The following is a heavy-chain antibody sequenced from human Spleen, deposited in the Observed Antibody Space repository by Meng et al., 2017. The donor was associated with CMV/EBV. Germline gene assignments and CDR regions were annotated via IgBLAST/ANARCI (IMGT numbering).Heavy chain of an antibody. D-gene: IGHD3-3*01. CDR2: IIPILGLA. Sequence: SVKVSCKGSGYTFTGYYLHWVRQAPGQGLEWMGGIIPILGLANYAQKFQGRVTINADKSSNTVYMEMSSLRSEDTAIYYCARDFKRRRGTFGVAFGGYYGMDVWGQGTTVTVSS. J-gene: IGHJ6*02. CDR3: ARDFKRRRGTFGVAFGGYYGMDV. V-gene: IGHV1-69*10. CDR1: GYTFTGYY.